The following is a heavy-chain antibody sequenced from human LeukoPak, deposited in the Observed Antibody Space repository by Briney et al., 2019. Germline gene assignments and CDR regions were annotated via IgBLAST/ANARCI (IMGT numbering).Heavy chain of an antibody. CDR1: GFTFSSYS. J-gene: IGHJ3*02. D-gene: IGHD3-22*01. CDR3: AKGGFEVIVVVITPHDAFDI. Sequence: PGGSLRLSCAASGFTFSSYSMNWVRQAPGKGLEWVSSISSSSSYIYYADSVKGRFTISRDNAKNSLYLQMNSLRAEDTAVYYCAKGGFEVIVVVITPHDAFDIWGQGTMVTVSS. CDR2: ISSSSSYI. V-gene: IGHV3-21*04.